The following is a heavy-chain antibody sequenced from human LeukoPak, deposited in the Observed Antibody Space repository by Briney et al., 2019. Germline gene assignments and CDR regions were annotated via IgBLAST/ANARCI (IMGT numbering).Heavy chain of an antibody. D-gene: IGHD3-22*01. J-gene: IGHJ4*02. Sequence: GGSLRLSCAASGFTFRHYAMTWVRQTPGKGLEWVATISGGGLGTYYADSAKGRLTLSRDNSENTVFLQMNSLRVEDTATYYCAKALYYDSHGRGLDNWGQGTLVIVSS. CDR3: AKALYYDSHGRGLDN. CDR1: GFTFRHYA. CDR2: ISGGGLGT. V-gene: IGHV3-23*01.